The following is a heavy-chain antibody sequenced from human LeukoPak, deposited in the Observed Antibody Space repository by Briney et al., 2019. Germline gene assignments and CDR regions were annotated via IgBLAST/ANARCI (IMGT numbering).Heavy chain of an antibody. CDR3: ARFGVGFDY. CDR2: IDPNSGGT. CDR1: GYTFTGQF. J-gene: IGHJ4*02. V-gene: IGHV1-2*02. Sequence: ASVKVSCKASGYTFTGQFMHWVRQAPGQGLEWMGWIDPNSGGTNYAQKFQGRVTMTRDTSISTAYMELTRLRSDDTAVYYCARFGVGFDYWGQGTLVTVSS. D-gene: IGHD1-26*01.